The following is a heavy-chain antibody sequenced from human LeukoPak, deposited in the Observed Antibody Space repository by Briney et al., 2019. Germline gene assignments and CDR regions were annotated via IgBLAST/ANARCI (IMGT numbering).Heavy chain of an antibody. Sequence: GGSLRLSCAASGFTFSSYEMNWVRQAPGKGLEWVSFISFSGNSIYYADSVKGRFTISRDNAKNSLYLQMNSLRAEDTAVYYCARGYNNYGYVFDIWGQGTVVTVSS. J-gene: IGHJ3*02. V-gene: IGHV3-48*03. D-gene: IGHD4-11*01. CDR3: ARGYNNYGYVFDI. CDR1: GFTFSSYE. CDR2: ISFSGNSI.